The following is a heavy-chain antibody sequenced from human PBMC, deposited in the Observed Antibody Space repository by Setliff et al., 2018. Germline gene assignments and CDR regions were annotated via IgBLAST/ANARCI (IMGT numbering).Heavy chain of an antibody. J-gene: IGHJ4*02. D-gene: IGHD6-19*01. Sequence: SETLSLTCKVSGDSMNSGVYYWAWIRQPPGKRLEWIGRIYSGGTTYYNSSLKSRVTISVDTSKSQFSLRLNSVTAADTAVYYCATLPYSSGPLHDYWGQGTLVTVSS. CDR2: IYSGGTT. CDR1: GDSMNSGVYY. V-gene: IGHV4-39*01. CDR3: ATLPYSSGPLHDY.